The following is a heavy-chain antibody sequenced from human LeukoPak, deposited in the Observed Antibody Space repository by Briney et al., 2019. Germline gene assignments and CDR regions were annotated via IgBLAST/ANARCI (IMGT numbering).Heavy chain of an antibody. Sequence: PSETLSLTCSVSGDSISSSSSYWGWIRQPPGKGLEWIGSIYYSGSTYYNPSLKSRVTISVDTSKNQFSLKLSSVTAADTAVYYCARGVVRWGITMIDYWGQGTLVTVSS. CDR3: ARGVVRWGITMIDY. V-gene: IGHV4-39*07. J-gene: IGHJ4*02. CDR1: GDSISSSSSY. CDR2: IYYSGST. D-gene: IGHD3-22*01.